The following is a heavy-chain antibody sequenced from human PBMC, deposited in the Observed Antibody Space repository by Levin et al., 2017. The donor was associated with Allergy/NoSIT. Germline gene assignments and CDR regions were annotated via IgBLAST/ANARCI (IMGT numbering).Heavy chain of an antibody. J-gene: IGHJ6*02. Sequence: GSLRLSCAVSGGSISSSNWWSWVRQPPGKGLEWIGEIYHSGSTNYNPSLKSRVTISVDKSKNQFSLKLSSVTAADTAVYYCARDLAAAVSYYYYYGMDVWGQGTTVTVSS. CDR1: GGSISSSNW. CDR2: IYHSGST. CDR3: ARDLAAAVSYYYYYGMDV. D-gene: IGHD6-13*01. V-gene: IGHV4-4*02.